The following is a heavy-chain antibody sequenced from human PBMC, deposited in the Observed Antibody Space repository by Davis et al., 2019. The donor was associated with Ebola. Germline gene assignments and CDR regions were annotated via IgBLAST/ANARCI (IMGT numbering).Heavy chain of an antibody. V-gene: IGHV4-59*12. CDR2: IYYSGST. D-gene: IGHD4-11*01. J-gene: IGHJ6*02. Sequence: MPSETLSLTCTVSGGSISFYYWNWIRQPPGKGLEWIGYIYYSGSTNYNPSLKSRVTISVDTSKNQFSLKLSSVTAADTAVYYCARASPTVTYYYYGMDVWGQGTTVTVSS. CDR3: ARASPTVTYYYYGMDV. CDR1: GGSISFYY.